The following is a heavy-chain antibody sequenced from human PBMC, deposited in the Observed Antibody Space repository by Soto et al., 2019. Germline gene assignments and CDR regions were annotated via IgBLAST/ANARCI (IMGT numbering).Heavy chain of an antibody. CDR3: AKGGDIVVVVAADAFDI. CDR1: GFTFSSYG. D-gene: IGHD2-15*01. Sequence: GSLRLSCAASGFTFSSYGMHWVRQAPGKGLEWVAVISYDGSNKYYADSVKGRFTISRDNSKNTLYLQMNSLRAEDTAVYYCAKGGDIVVVVAADAFDIWGQGTMVTVSS. V-gene: IGHV3-30*18. CDR2: ISYDGSNK. J-gene: IGHJ3*02.